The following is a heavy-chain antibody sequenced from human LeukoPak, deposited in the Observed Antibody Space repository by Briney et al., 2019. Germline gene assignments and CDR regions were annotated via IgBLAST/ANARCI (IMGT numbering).Heavy chain of an antibody. CDR1: GYTFISYY. J-gene: IGHJ4*02. V-gene: IGHV1-46*01. Sequence: GASVKVSCKASGYTFISYYIHWVRQAPGQRLEWMGIINPSGGSTRYAQKFQGRVTMPRDTSTGTIYMELSSLRSEDTAVYYCARAPDTSGYFAQPNFDYWGQGTLVTVSS. CDR2: INPSGGST. D-gene: IGHD3-22*01. CDR3: ARAPDTSGYFAQPNFDY.